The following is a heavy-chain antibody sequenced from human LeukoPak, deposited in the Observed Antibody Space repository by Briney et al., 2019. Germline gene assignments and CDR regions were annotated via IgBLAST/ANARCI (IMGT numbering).Heavy chain of an antibody. D-gene: IGHD3-22*01. CDR1: GGTFSSYA. V-gene: IGHV1-69*13. CDR2: IIPIFGTA. Sequence: GASVKVSCKASGGTFSSYAISWVRQAPGQGLEWMGGIIPIFGTANYAQKFQGRVTITADESTSTVYMELSSLRSEDTAVYYCARVFYYYDSSGREYFDYWGQGTQVTVSS. J-gene: IGHJ4*02. CDR3: ARVFYYYDSSGREYFDY.